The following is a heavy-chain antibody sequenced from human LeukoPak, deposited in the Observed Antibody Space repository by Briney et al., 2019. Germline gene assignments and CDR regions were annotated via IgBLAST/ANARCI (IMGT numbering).Heavy chain of an antibody. CDR2: MNTDGSNI. CDR1: GFTLRNHW. J-gene: IGHJ4*02. D-gene: IGHD3-22*01. V-gene: IGHV3-74*01. CDR3: ATDSYTSGDY. Sequence: GGSLRLSCAASGFTLRNHWMHWVRQAPGKELVWVSRMNTDGSNIAYADSVKGRFTISRDNSKNTLYLQMNSLRAEDTAVYYCATDSYTSGDYWGQGTMVTVSS.